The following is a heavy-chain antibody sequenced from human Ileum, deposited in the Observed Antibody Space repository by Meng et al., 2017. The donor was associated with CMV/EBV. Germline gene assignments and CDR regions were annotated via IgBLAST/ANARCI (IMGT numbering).Heavy chain of an antibody. CDR3: ARVWGSSTPTRIDY. CDR2: ISSSGSTT. Sequence: ASGFTFSDYFVIWIRQAPGKGLEWVSHISSSGSTTSYADSVKGRFTISRDNAKNSLYLQMNSLRAEDTAVYYCARVWGSSTPTRIDYRGQGTLVTVSS. D-gene: IGHD6-13*01. CDR1: GFTFSDYF. V-gene: IGHV3-11*01. J-gene: IGHJ4*02.